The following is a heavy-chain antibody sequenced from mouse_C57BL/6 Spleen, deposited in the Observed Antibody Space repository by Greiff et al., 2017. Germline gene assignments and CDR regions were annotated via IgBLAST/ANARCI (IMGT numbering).Heavy chain of an antibody. CDR2: IYPGDGDT. CDR3: AREQNY. CDR1: GYAFSSSW. V-gene: IGHV1-82*01. J-gene: IGHJ2*01. Sequence: VKLMESGPELVKPGASVKISCKASGYAFSSSWMNWVKQRPGKGLEWIGRIYPGDGDTNYNGKFKGKATLTADKSSSTAYVQLSSLTSEDSAVYFCAREQNYWGQGTTLT.